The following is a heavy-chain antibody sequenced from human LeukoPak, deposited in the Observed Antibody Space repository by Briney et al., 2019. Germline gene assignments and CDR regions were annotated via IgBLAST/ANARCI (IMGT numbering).Heavy chain of an antibody. CDR1: GGSISSYY. J-gene: IGHJ5*02. CDR2: IHGSGST. V-gene: IGHV4-59*01. CDR3: ATHSHTGFDP. D-gene: IGHD5-18*01. Sequence: TSETLSLTCTVSGGSISSYYWSWIRQPPGKGLEWIGYIHGSGSTDYNPSLKSRVTISVDTSENQFSLKLSSVTAADTAIYYCATHSHTGFDPWGQGTLVTVSS.